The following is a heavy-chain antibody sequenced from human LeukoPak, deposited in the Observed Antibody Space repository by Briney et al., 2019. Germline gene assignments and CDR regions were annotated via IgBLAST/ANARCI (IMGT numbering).Heavy chain of an antibody. V-gene: IGHV1-8*01. Sequence: ASVKVSCKASGYSFSSYDINWVRQATGQGLEWMGWMNPNSGNTGYAQKFQGRVTMTRNTSMSTAYMELNSLRSEDTAVYYCARANYYGSGKKDLDYWGQGTLVTVSS. J-gene: IGHJ4*02. CDR3: ARANYYGSGKKDLDY. CDR1: GYSFSSYD. CDR2: MNPNSGNT. D-gene: IGHD3-10*01.